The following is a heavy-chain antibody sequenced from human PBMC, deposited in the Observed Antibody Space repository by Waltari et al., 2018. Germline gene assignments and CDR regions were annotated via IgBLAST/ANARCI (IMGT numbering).Heavy chain of an antibody. CDR2: IYWNDDK. Sequence: QITLKESGPTLVKPTQTLTLTCTFSGFSLSTSGVGVGWIRQPPGKALEWLALIYWNDDKCYSPYLKSRLTITKDTSKNQVVLTMTNMDPVDTATYYCAHRDKTYDFWSGRDYYYYMDVWGKGTTVTVSS. J-gene: IGHJ6*03. V-gene: IGHV2-5*01. D-gene: IGHD3-3*01. CDR3: AHRDKTYDFWSGRDYYYYMDV. CDR1: GFSLSTSGVG.